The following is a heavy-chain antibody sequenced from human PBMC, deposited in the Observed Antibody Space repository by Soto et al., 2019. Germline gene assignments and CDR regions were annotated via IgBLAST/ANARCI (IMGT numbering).Heavy chain of an antibody. CDR2: IKQDGSEK. D-gene: IGHD3-22*01. CDR1: GFTFSSYW. V-gene: IGHV3-7*05. Sequence: HPGGSLRLSCAASGFTFSSYWMSWVRQAPGKGLEWVANIKQDGSEKYYVDSVKGRFTISRDNAKNSLYLQMNSLRAEDTAVYYCARDIFYYYDSSGYYCFGYWGQGTLVTVSS. CDR3: ARDIFYYYDSSGYYCFGY. J-gene: IGHJ4*02.